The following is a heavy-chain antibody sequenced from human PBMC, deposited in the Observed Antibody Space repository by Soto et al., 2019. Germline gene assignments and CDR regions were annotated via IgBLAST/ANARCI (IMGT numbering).Heavy chain of an antibody. D-gene: IGHD2-15*01. CDR2: TNPDDSET. Sequence: GESLKISCKTSGYSFNAYWIGWVRQMPGKGLEWIGITNPDDSETRFSPSFQGQVTTSTDKSVTTAYLHWSSLKASDTAIYYCALKRLGYCDTTNCFSGFFTDWVQGTQVTVSS. CDR1: GYSFNAYW. J-gene: IGHJ4*02. CDR3: ALKRLGYCDTTNCFSGFFTD. V-gene: IGHV5-51*01.